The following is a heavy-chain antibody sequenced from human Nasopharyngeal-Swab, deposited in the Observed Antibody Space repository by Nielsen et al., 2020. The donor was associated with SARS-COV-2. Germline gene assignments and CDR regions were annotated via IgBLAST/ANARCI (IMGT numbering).Heavy chain of an antibody. D-gene: IGHD7-27*01. V-gene: IGHV3-69-1*01. CDR2: ITSGNSV. CDR3: ARDLDWNRGNYYYYYGMDV. J-gene: IGHJ6*02. Sequence: WIRQPPGKGLQWISYITSGNSVQYADSVRGRFTISRDNAKNSLYLQMNSLRAEDTAVYYCARDLDWNRGNYYYYYGMDVWGQGTTVTVSS.